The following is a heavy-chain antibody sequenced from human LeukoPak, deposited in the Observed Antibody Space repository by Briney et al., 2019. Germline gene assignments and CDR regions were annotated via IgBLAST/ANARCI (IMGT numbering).Heavy chain of an antibody. V-gene: IGHV4-34*01. Sequence: SETLSLTCAVYGVSFTDYYWTWIRQPPGKGLEWIGEISHSESTNYNPSLKSRVTISVDTSKSQFSLHVNSVTAADTALYYCARSVQGYSGYDYNWFDSWGQGTLVTVSS. D-gene: IGHD5-12*01. J-gene: IGHJ5*01. CDR2: ISHSEST. CDR1: GVSFTDYY. CDR3: ARSVQGYSGYDYNWFDS.